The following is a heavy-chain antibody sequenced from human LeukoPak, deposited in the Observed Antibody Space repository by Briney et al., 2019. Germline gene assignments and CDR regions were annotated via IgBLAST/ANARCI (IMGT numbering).Heavy chain of an antibody. D-gene: IGHD2-21*01. CDR2: ISVSGYTT. Sequence: GGSLRLSCAAPGFTFSSYAMSWVRQAPGEGLEWVSSISVSGYTTYYADSVKGRFTISRDNSKNTLYLQMNSLRAEDTGVFYCARDVAYSAFDYWGQGTLVTVSS. V-gene: IGHV3-23*01. CDR3: ARDVAYSAFDY. CDR1: GFTFSSYA. J-gene: IGHJ4*02.